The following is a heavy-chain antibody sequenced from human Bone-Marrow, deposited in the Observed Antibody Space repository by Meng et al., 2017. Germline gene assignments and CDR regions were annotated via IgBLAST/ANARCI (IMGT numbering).Heavy chain of an antibody. CDR3: SRESHLAGFSY. V-gene: IGHV6-1*01. J-gene: IGHJ4*02. Sequence: QVKLQQSGPALVKSSQTLSRTCAISGDSVSNNSATLNWIRQSLSSVLEWMGRTYYRSKWYNDYAISVKSRITVNPDTSKNQISLQLNSVTPEATAVYYCSRESHLAGFSYWGQGTLVTVSS. CDR1: GDSVSNNSAT. CDR2: TYYRSKWYN.